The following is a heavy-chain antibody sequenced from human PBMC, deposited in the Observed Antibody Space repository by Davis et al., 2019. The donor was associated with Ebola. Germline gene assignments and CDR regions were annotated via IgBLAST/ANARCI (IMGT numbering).Heavy chain of an antibody. V-gene: IGHV3-30*02. CDR3: AREGKYRDESRTFDY. CDR2: IWYDGSVK. CDR1: GFIFSNSP. J-gene: IGHJ4*02. Sequence: GGSLRLSCAASGFIFSNSPMHWVRQAPGKGLEWVGLIWYDGSVKYYADSVKGRFTISRDNSKDSLYLQMTSLRADDTAVYYCAREGKYRDESRTFDYWGQGTLVTVSS. D-gene: IGHD2-2*01.